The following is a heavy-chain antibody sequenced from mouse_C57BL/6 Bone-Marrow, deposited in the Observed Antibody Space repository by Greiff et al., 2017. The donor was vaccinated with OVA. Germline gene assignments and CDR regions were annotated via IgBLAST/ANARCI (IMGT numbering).Heavy chain of an antibody. CDR1: GYTFTSYW. CDR2: IDPSDSYT. J-gene: IGHJ3*01. CDR3: ASVLDEAWFAY. V-gene: IGHV1-50*01. Sequence: QVQLQQPGAELVKPGASVKLSCKASGYTFTSYWMQWVQQRPGQGLEWIGEIDPSDSYTNYTHKFTGKATLTVDPSSTTAYLQLSSLTADASAVYYWASVLDEAWFAYWGQGTLVTVSA.